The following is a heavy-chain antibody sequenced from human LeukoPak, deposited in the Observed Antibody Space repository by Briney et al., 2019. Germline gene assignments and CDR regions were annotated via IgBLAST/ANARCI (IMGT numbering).Heavy chain of an antibody. D-gene: IGHD2-2*01. CDR2: IYYSGST. CDR1: GGSISSYC. Sequence: SETLSLTCTVSGGSISSYCWSWIRQPPGKGLEWIGYIYYSGSTNYNPSLKSRVTISVDTSKNQFSLKLSSVTATDTAVYYCARVSPIVVVPAAPNWFDPWGQGTMVTVSS. J-gene: IGHJ5*02. V-gene: IGHV4-59*01. CDR3: ARVSPIVVVPAAPNWFDP.